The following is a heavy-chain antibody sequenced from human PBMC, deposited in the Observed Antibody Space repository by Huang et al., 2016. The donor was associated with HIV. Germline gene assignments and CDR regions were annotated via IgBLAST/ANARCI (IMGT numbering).Heavy chain of an antibody. Sequence: QVQLVQSGAEVKKPGSSVKVSCKASGGTFSSYAISWVRQAPGQGLEWMGGIIPIFGTAKYAQKVQGRVTITADESTGTAYMDLSSLRAEDTAVYYCAGKVGGIGLPLFDYWGQGTLVTVSS. J-gene: IGHJ4*02. D-gene: IGHD2-15*01. CDR1: GGTFSSYA. V-gene: IGHV1-69*01. CDR3: AGKVGGIGLPLFDY. CDR2: IIPIFGTA.